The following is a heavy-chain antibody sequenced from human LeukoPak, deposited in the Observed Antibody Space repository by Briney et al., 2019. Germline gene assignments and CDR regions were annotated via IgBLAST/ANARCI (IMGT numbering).Heavy chain of an antibody. V-gene: IGHV4-30-2*01. Sequence: SETLSLTCAVSGGSIGSGGYSWSWIRQPPGQDLEWIGYVYHSGSTYYNPSLKSRVTISVDRSKNHFSLKLSSVTAADTAVYYCARVRYYDSSGYYPSSYYFDYWGQGTLVTVSS. D-gene: IGHD3-22*01. CDR1: GGSIGSGGYS. J-gene: IGHJ4*02. CDR3: ARVRYYDSSGYYPSSYYFDY. CDR2: VYHSGST.